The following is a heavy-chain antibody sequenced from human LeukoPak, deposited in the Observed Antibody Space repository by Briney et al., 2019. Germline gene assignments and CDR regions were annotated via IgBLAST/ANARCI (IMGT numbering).Heavy chain of an antibody. Sequence: GGSLRLSCAASGFTVSSNYMGWVRQAPGKGLEWVSVIYSGGSTYYADSVKGRFTISRDNSKNTLYLQMNSLRAEDTAVYYCAREGAVAGKVPTVWGQGTLVTVSS. CDR1: GFTVSSNY. D-gene: IGHD6-19*01. V-gene: IGHV3-53*01. CDR3: AREGAVAGKVPTV. CDR2: IYSGGST. J-gene: IGHJ4*02.